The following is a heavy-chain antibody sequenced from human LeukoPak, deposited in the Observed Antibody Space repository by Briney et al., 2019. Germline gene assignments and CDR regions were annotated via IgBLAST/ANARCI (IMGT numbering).Heavy chain of an antibody. V-gene: IGHV4-31*03. Sequence: SQTLSLTCTVSGGSISSAAHYWSWIRQDPGQGLEWIGNIYYTGSTHYSPSLETRLAISVDTSKNQFFLRLSSVTAEDTAVYYCAREERDSSGWTFLDNWGQGTLVTVSS. CDR3: AREERDSSGWTFLDN. J-gene: IGHJ4*02. CDR2: IYYTGST. CDR1: GGSISSAAHY. D-gene: IGHD6-19*01.